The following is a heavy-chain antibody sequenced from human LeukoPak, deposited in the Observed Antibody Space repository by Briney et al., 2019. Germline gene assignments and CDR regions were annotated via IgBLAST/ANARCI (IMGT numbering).Heavy chain of an antibody. J-gene: IGHJ4*02. CDR2: ISSSSRSI. Sequence: GGSLRLSCAASGFTFSSYTMNWVRQAPGKGLEWVSSISSSSRSIFYADSVRGRFTTSRDNAKNSLFLQMNSLRAEDTAVYYCAKSFGYSRSWFDYWGQGTPVTVSS. D-gene: IGHD6-13*01. CDR1: GFTFSSYT. CDR3: AKSFGYSRSWFDY. V-gene: IGHV3-21*01.